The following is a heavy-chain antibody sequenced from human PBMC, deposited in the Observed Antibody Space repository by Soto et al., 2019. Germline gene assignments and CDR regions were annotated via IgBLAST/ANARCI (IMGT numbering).Heavy chain of an antibody. CDR3: ARLGSSGLYQGSYFDY. V-gene: IGHV4-39*01. CDR1: GGSITRNNHY. D-gene: IGHD6-19*01. J-gene: IGHJ4*02. Sequence: QLQLQESGPGLVKPSETLSLTCTVSGGSITRNNHYWGWIRQSPGKGLEWIGNILYSGSTNYNPSLKSRVTISVETSKNQFSLKMGSVTAADTAVYYCARLGSSGLYQGSYFDYWGQGTLVTVSS. CDR2: ILYSGST.